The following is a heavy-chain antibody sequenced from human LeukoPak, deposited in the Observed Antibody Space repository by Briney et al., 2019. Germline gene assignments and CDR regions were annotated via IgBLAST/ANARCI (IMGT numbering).Heavy chain of an antibody. CDR1: GYTFTSYD. D-gene: IGHD3-3*01. CDR2: MNPNSGNT. J-gene: IGHJ6*02. Sequence: RASVKVSCKASGYTFTSYDINWVRQATGQGLEWMGWMNPNSGNTGYAQKFQGRVTMTRNTSISTAYMELSSLRSEDTAVYYCARGHEPLRFLEWLRRHHMDVWGQGTTVTVSS. CDR3: ARGHEPLRFLEWLRRHHMDV. V-gene: IGHV1-8*01.